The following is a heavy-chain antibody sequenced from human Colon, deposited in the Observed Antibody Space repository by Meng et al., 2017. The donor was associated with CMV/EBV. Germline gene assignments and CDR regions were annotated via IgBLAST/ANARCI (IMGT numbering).Heavy chain of an antibody. Sequence: GFTFHKYAMPWVRQAPGKGLEWVSGITGNGASRYYADSVRGRFTIFRDNSQNTLYLEMSGLRPADTATYYCTKDPRDYDSLTGYPDYWGQGTLVTVSS. D-gene: IGHD3-9*01. CDR2: ITGNGASR. J-gene: IGHJ4*02. V-gene: IGHV3-23*01. CDR1: GFTFHKYA. CDR3: TKDPRDYDSLTGYPDY.